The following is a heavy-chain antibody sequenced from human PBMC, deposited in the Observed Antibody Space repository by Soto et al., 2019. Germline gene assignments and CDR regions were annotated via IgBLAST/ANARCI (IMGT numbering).Heavy chain of an antibody. CDR1: GGSINSYY. V-gene: IGHV4-59*01. Sequence: QVQLQESGPGLVKPSETLSLTCTVSGGSINSYYWSWIRQPPGKGLEWIGYIYYSGSTNYNPSLNSRATISVDTSKHQFTLKLSSVTAADTAVYYCARVPWQWLGGYAFDIWGQGTMVTVSS. CDR3: ARVPWQWLGGYAFDI. D-gene: IGHD6-19*01. CDR2: IYYSGST. J-gene: IGHJ3*02.